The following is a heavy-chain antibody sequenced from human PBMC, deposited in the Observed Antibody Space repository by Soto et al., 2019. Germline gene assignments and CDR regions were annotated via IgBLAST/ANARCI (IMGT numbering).Heavy chain of an antibody. CDR2: INHSGST. CDR3: ARGRIQLWSD. D-gene: IGHD5-18*01. CDR1: GGSFSGYS. J-gene: IGHJ4*02. Sequence: SETLSLTCAVYGGSFSGYSWSWIRQPPGKGLEWIGEINHSGSTNYNPSLKSRVTISVDTSKNQFSLKLGSVTAADTAVYYCARGRIQLWSDWGQGTLVTVSS. V-gene: IGHV4-34*01.